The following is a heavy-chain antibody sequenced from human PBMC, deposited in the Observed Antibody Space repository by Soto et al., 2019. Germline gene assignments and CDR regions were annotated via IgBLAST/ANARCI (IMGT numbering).Heavy chain of an antibody. CDR1: GYSFTNYW. Sequence: PGESLKISCKGSGYSFTNYWIGWVRQMPGKGLEWMGMIYPDDSDTKFSPSFQGQVTFSADKSINTAYLQLSSLKASDTAIYYCARLEWLSLAAWFDPWGQGTLVTVSS. D-gene: IGHD3-3*01. CDR2: IYPDDSDT. CDR3: ARLEWLSLAAWFDP. V-gene: IGHV5-51*01. J-gene: IGHJ5*02.